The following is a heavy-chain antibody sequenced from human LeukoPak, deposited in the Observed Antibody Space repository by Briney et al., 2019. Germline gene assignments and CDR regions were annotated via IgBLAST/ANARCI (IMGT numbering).Heavy chain of an antibody. CDR3: ARESRYCSSTSCYGGFDYYYGMDV. CDR1: GYTFTSYY. J-gene: IGHJ6*04. Sequence: ASVKVSCKASGYTFTSYYMHWVRLAPGQGLEWMGIINPSGGSTSYAQKFQGRVTMTRDTSTSTVYMELSSLRSEDTAVYYCARESRYCSSTSCYGGFDYYYGMDVWGKGTTVTVSS. V-gene: IGHV1-46*01. D-gene: IGHD2-2*01. CDR2: INPSGGST.